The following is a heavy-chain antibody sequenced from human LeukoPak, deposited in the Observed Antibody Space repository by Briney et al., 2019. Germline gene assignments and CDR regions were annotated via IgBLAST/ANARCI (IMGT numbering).Heavy chain of an antibody. Sequence: GGSLRLSCAASGFTFSSNYMSWVRQAPGKGLEWVSAIYSGGSTYYADSVKGRFTISRDDAKSSLYLQMNSLRAEDTAVYYCARRNAMDVWGQGTTVIVFS. CDR1: GFTFSSNY. V-gene: IGHV3-53*01. CDR2: IYSGGST. CDR3: ARRNAMDV. J-gene: IGHJ6*02.